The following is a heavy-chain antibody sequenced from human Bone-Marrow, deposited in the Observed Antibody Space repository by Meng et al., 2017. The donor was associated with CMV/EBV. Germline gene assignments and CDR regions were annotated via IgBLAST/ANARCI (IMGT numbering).Heavy chain of an antibody. J-gene: IGHJ4*02. Sequence: SETLSLNCTVSGGSTSSYYWSWIRQPAGKGLEWIGRIYTSGSTNYNPSLKSRVTMSVDTSKNPFSLKPSSVTAADTAVYYWARGIRPAPADFHNWVQGTLVTVSS. CDR2: IYTSGST. CDR3: ARGIRPAPADFHN. V-gene: IGHV4-4*07. D-gene: IGHD2-2*01. CDR1: GGSTSSYY.